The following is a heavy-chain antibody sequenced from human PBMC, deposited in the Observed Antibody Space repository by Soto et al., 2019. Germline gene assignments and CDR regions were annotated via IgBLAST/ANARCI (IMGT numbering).Heavy chain of an antibody. CDR1: GGSFSGYY. Sequence: PSETLSLTCAVYGGSFSGYYWSWIRQPPGKGLEWIGEINHSGSTNYNPSLKSRVTISVDTSKNQFSLKLSSVTAADTTVYYCARALGVFRSGYLGLYYYGMDVWGQGTTVTVSS. D-gene: IGHD3-3*01. V-gene: IGHV4-34*01. CDR3: ARALGVFRSGYLGLYYYGMDV. CDR2: INHSGST. J-gene: IGHJ6*02.